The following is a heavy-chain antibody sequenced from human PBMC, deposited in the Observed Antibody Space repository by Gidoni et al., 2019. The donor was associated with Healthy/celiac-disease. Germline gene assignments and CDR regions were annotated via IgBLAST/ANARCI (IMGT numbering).Heavy chain of an antibody. D-gene: IGHD2-2*01. J-gene: IGHJ6*02. CDR1: GFTFSSYS. CDR3: ARVAPQDPYCSSTSCQNYYYYYGMDV. V-gene: IGHV3-21*01. CDR2: ISSSSSYM. Sequence: EVQLVESGGGLVKPGGHLRLSCAASGFTFSSYSMNRVRQAPGKGLGWVSSISSSSSYMYDADSVKGRFTISRNNAKNLLYLQMNSLGAEDTSVYYCARVAPQDPYCSSTSCQNYYYYYGMDVWGQGTTVTVSS.